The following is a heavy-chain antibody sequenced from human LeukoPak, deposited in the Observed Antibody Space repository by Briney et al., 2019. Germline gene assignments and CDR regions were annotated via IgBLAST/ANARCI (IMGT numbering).Heavy chain of an antibody. CDR3: AKDFNMIVVVISFDY. J-gene: IGHJ4*02. D-gene: IGHD3-22*01. Sequence: GGSLRLSCAASGFTFRSYAMSWVRQAPGKGLEWVSAISGSGGNTYYADSVKGRFTISRDNSKNTLYLQMNSLRAEDTAVYYCAKDFNMIVVVISFDYWGQGTLVTVSS. CDR1: GFTFRSYA. V-gene: IGHV3-23*01. CDR2: ISGSGGNT.